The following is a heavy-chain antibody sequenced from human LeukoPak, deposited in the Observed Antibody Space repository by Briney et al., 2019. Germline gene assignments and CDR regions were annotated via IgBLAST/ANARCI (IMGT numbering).Heavy chain of an antibody. Sequence: PMASVKVSCKASGYTFTGYYMHWVRQAPGQGLEWMGWINPNSGGTNYAQKFQGWVTMTRDTSISTAYMELSRLRSDDTAVYYCARGQYCSGGSCYLYFDYWGQGTLVTVSS. CDR2: INPNSGGT. CDR1: GYTFTGYY. V-gene: IGHV1-2*04. CDR3: ARGQYCSGGSCYLYFDY. J-gene: IGHJ4*02. D-gene: IGHD2-15*01.